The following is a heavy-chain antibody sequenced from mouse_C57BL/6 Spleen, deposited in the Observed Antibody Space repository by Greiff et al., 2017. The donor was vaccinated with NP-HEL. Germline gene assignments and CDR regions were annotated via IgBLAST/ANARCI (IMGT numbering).Heavy chain of an antibody. D-gene: IGHD1-1*01. J-gene: IGHJ2*01. CDR1: GYTFTGYW. V-gene: IGHV1-9*01. CDR2: ILPGSGST. Sequence: QVQLKESGAELMKPGASVKLSCKATGYTFTGYWIEWVKQRPGHGLEWIGEILPGSGSTNYNEKFKGKATFTADTSSNTAYMQLSSLTTEDSAIYYCARRENYYGSSRYYFDYWGQGTTLTVSS. CDR3: ARRENYYGSSRYYFDY.